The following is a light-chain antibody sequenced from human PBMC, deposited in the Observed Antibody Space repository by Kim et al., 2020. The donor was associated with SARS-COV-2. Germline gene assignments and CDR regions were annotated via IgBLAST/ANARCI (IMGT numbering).Light chain of an antibody. CDR3: QQYGSSPAT. V-gene: IGKV3-20*01. CDR1: QTVTSNY. J-gene: IGKJ1*01. CDR2: GAS. Sequence: EIVLTQSPGTLSLSPGERATLSCRASQTVTSNYLAWYQQKPGQAPRLLIYGASSRATGIPDRFSGSGSGTDFTLTISRLEPEDFAVYYCQQYGSSPATFGQGTKVDNQ.